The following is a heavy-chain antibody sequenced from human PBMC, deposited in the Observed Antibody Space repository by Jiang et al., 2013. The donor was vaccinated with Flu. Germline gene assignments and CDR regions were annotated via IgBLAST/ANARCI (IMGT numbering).Heavy chain of an antibody. J-gene: IGHJ4*02. V-gene: IGHV4-34*01. CDR2: INHSGST. CDR3: ARDYGGGLGY. Sequence: LLKPSETLSLTCAVYGGSFSGYYWSWIRQPPGKGLEWIGEINHSGSTNYNPSLKSRVTISVDTSKNQFSLKLSSVTAADTAVYYCARDYGGGLGYWGQGTLVTVSS. CDR1: GGSFSGYY. D-gene: IGHD4-23*01.